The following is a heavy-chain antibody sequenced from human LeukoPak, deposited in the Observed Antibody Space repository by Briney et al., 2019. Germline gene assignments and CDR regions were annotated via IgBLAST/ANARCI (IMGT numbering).Heavy chain of an antibody. CDR2: IYYSGST. CDR3: ARSNGVVTATPSDPVVSFDI. V-gene: IGHV4-39*01. CDR1: GGSISSSSYY. Sequence: SETLSLTCTVSGGSISSSSYYWGWIRQPPGKGLEWIGSIYYSGSTYYNPSLKSRVTISVDTSKNQFSLKLSSVTAADTAVYYCARSNGVVTATPSDPVVSFDIWGQGTMVTVSS. D-gene: IGHD2-21*02. J-gene: IGHJ3*02.